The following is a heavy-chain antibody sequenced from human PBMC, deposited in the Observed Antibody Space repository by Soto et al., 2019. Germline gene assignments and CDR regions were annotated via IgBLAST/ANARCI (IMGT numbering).Heavy chain of an antibody. CDR1: GYTLTELS. J-gene: IGHJ4*02. V-gene: IGHV1-24*01. D-gene: IGHD5-12*01. CDR2: FDPEDGET. Sequence: ASVKVSCKVSGYTLTELSMHWVRQAPGKGLEWMGGFDPEDGETIYAQKFQGRVTMTEDTSTDTAYMELSSLRSEDTAVYYCATAQRWLQFGGNYFDYWGQGTLVTVSS. CDR3: ATAQRWLQFGGNYFDY.